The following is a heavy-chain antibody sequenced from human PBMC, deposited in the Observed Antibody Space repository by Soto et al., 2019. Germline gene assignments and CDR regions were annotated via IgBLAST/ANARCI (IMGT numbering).Heavy chain of an antibody. CDR3: ARDRSSWYEFDY. J-gene: IGHJ4*02. CDR2: MNPNSGNT. CDR1: GYTFTSYD. V-gene: IGHV1-8*01. D-gene: IGHD6-13*01. Sequence: ASVKVSCKASGYTFTSYDINWVRQATGQGLEWMGWMNPNSGNTGYAQKFQGRVTMTRNTSISTAYMELSSLRSEDTAVYYCARDRSSWYEFDYWGQGTMVTVSS.